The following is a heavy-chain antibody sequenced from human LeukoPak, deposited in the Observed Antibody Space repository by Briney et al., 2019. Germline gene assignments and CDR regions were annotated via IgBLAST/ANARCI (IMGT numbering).Heavy chain of an antibody. V-gene: IGHV1-46*01. Sequence: ASVKVSCKASVYTFTSYYMHWVRQAPGQGLEWMGIINPSVGSTSYAQKFQGRVTMTRDTSTSTVYMELSSLRSEDTAVYYCARVGVSGRIAAAGTHFQHWGQGTLVTVSS. CDR2: INPSVGST. D-gene: IGHD6-13*01. CDR1: VYTFTSYY. J-gene: IGHJ1*01. CDR3: ARVGVSGRIAAAGTHFQH.